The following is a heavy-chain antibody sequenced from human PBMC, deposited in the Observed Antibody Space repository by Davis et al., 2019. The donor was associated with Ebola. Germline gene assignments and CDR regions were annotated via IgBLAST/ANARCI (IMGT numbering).Heavy chain of an antibody. V-gene: IGHV3-7*03. Sequence: GGSLRLSCAASGFTFSSYWMSWVRQAPGKGLEWVANIKQDGSEKYYVDSVKGRFTISRDNAKNSLYLQMNSLRAEDTAVYYCARDLYYDFWSGGYFDYWGQGTLVTVSS. CDR3: ARDLYYDFWSGGYFDY. D-gene: IGHD3-3*01. CDR1: GFTFSSYW. CDR2: IKQDGSEK. J-gene: IGHJ4*02.